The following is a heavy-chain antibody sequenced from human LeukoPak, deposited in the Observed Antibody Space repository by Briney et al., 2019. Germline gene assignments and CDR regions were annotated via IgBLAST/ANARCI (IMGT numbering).Heavy chain of an antibody. J-gene: IGHJ6*03. Sequence: PGGSLRLSCAASGFTFSDYYMSWIRQAPGKGLEWVSYISSSGSTIYYADSVKGRFTISRDNAKNSLYLQMNSLRAEDTALYYCARDRGQVGSANYYYYMDIWGKGTTVTVSS. V-gene: IGHV3-11*01. CDR3: ARDRGQVGSANYYYYMDI. D-gene: IGHD3-10*01. CDR1: GFTFSDYY. CDR2: ISSSGSTI.